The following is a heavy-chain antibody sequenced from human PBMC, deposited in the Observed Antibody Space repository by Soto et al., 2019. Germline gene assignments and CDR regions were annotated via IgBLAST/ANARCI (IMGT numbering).Heavy chain of an antibody. CDR1: GGSISSSSYY. V-gene: IGHV4-39*01. D-gene: IGHD6-19*01. CDR3: ARSSGWYSGDAFDI. CDR2: IYYSGST. Sequence: SETLSLTCTVSGGSISSSSYYWGWIRQPPGKGLEWIGSIYYSGSTYYNPSLKSRVTISVDTSKNQFSLKLSSVTAADTAVYYCARSSGWYSGDAFDIWGKGTMVTVSS. J-gene: IGHJ3*02.